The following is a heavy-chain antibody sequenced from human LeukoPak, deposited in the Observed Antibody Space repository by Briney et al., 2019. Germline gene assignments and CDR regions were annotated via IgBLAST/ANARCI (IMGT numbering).Heavy chain of an antibody. J-gene: IGHJ4*02. CDR1: GFTFSMYW. CDR2: IKEDGSEK. CDR3: ARDYYDSSGYLLVAN. Sequence: AGGSLRLSCAVSGFTFSMYWMSWVRQAPGKGLEWVARIKEDGSEKYYVDSVKGRFTISRDNTKNSLFLQMNSLRAEDTAVYFCARDYYDSSGYLLVANWGQGTLVTVSS. D-gene: IGHD3-22*01. V-gene: IGHV3-7*01.